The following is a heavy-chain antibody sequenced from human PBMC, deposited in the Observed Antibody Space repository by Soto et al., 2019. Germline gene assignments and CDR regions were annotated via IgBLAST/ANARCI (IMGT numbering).Heavy chain of an antibody. J-gene: IGHJ6*02. CDR1: GFTFSSYS. D-gene: IGHD3-3*01. CDR3: AGGDEFGVQDYYYYGMDV. Sequence: EVQLVESGGGLVKPGGSLRLSCAASGFTFSSYSMNWVRQAPGKGLEWVSSISSSSSYIYYADSVKGRFTISRDNAKNSLYLQMNSLRAEDTAVYYCAGGDEFGVQDYYYYGMDVWVQGTTVTVSS. V-gene: IGHV3-21*01. CDR2: ISSSSSYI.